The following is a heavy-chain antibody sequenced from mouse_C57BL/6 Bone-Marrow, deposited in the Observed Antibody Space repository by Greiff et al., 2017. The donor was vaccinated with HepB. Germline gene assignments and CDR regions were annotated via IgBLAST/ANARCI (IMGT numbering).Heavy chain of an antibody. V-gene: IGHV5-4*03. Sequence: EVKLVESGGGLVKPGGSLKLSCAASGFTFSSYAMSWVRQTPEKRLEWVATISDGGSYTYYPDNVKGRFTISRDNAKNNLYLQMSHLKSEDTAMYYCARRNQRAMDYWGQGTSVTVSS. CDR1: GFTFSSYA. CDR2: ISDGGSYT. CDR3: ARRNQRAMDY. J-gene: IGHJ4*01.